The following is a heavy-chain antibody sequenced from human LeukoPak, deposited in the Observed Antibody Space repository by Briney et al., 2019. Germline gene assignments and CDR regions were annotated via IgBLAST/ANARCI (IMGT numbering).Heavy chain of an antibody. D-gene: IGHD4-11*01. CDR3: AREQWTTVTKYFDY. Sequence: GGSLRLSCTASGFTFGDYAMSWVRQAPGKGLEWVGFIRSKAYGGTTENAASVKGRFTISRDDSKSIAYLQMNSLKTEDTAVYYCAREQWTTVTKYFDYWGQGTLVTVSS. CDR2: IRSKAYGGTT. CDR1: GFTFGDYA. J-gene: IGHJ4*02. V-gene: IGHV3-49*04.